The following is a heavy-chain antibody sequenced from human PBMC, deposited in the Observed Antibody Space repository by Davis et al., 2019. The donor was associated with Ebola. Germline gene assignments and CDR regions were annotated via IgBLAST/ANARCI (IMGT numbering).Heavy chain of an antibody. CDR2: ISGSGGST. D-gene: IGHD6-13*01. V-gene: IGHV3-23*01. CDR3: AKVKGSSWQYFDY. Sequence: PGGSLRLSCAASGFTFSSYAMSWVRQAPGKGLGWVSAISGSGGSTYYADSVKGRFTISRDNSKNTLYLQMNSLRAEDTAVYYCAKVKGSSWQYFDYWGQGTLVTVSS. J-gene: IGHJ4*02. CDR1: GFTFSSYA.